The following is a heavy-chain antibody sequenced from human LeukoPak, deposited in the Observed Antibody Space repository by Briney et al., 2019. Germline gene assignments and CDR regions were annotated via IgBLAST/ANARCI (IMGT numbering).Heavy chain of an antibody. Sequence: SETLSLTCTVSGGSISSSSYYWGWIRQPPGKGLEWIGSVFYSGNTFYNPSLKSRVTISVDTAKNQFSLKLSSVTAADTSMYFCARHYHYGSGRYMPFDIWGQGTMVTVSS. J-gene: IGHJ3*02. V-gene: IGHV4-39*01. CDR2: VFYSGNT. CDR1: GGSISSSSYY. CDR3: ARHYHYGSGRYMPFDI. D-gene: IGHD3-10*01.